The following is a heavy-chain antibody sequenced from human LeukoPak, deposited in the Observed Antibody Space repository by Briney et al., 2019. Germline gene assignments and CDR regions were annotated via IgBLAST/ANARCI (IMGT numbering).Heavy chain of an antibody. CDR3: ARMEMATAIFDY. J-gene: IGHJ4*02. D-gene: IGHD5-24*01. V-gene: IGHV1-18*01. Sequence: ASVKVSCKASGYTFTSYAITWVRQAPGQGLEWMGWISAYNGNTNYAQNLQGRVTMTTDTSTSIAYMELWSLRSDDTAMYYCARMEMATAIFDYWGQGTLVTVSS. CDR1: GYTFTSYA. CDR2: ISAYNGNT.